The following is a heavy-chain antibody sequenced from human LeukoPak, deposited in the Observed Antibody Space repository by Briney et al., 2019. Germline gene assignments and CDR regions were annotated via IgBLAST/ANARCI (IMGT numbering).Heavy chain of an antibody. CDR3: AKEYYYGSGSKGWVRYFDY. CDR2: IRYDGSNK. Sequence: PGGSLRLSCAASRFTFSSYGMHWVRQAPGKGLEWVAFIRYDGSNKYYADSVKGRFTISRDNSKNTLYLQMNSLRAEDTAVYYCAKEYYYGSGSKGWVRYFDYWGQGTLVTVSS. J-gene: IGHJ4*02. CDR1: RFTFSSYG. V-gene: IGHV3-30*02. D-gene: IGHD3-10*01.